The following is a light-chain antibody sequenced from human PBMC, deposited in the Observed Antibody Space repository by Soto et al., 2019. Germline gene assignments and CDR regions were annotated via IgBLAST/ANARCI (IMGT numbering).Light chain of an antibody. J-gene: IGKJ1*01. CDR1: QSVSSY. CDR3: QQYGSSQWT. Sequence: EIVLTQSPVTLSLSPGERATLSCRASQSVSSYLAWYQQKPGQAPRLLIYDASNRATGIPARFSGGGSGTDFTLTISRLEPEDFAVYYCQQYGSSQWTFGQGTKVDIK. CDR2: DAS. V-gene: IGKV3-20*01.